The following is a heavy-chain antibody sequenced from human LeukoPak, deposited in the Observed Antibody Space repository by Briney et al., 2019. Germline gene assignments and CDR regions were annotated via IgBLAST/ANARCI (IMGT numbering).Heavy chain of an antibody. CDR2: IYPNSGGT. D-gene: IGHD2-2*01. CDR3: ARYDCSSTSCYLDY. CDR1: GYTYTGYY. J-gene: IGHJ4*02. V-gene: IGHV1-2*02. Sequence: ASVKVSCKASGYTYTGYYMHWVRQAPGQGLEWMGWIYPNSGGTNYAQKFQGRVTMTRDTSISTAYMELSRLRSDGTAVYYCARYDCSSTSCYLDYWGQGTLVTVSS.